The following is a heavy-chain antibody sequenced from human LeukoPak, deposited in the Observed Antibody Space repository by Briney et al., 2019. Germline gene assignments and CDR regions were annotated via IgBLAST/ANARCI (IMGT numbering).Heavy chain of an antibody. V-gene: IGHV3-23*01. CDR2: ISGSGGST. J-gene: IGHJ4*02. CDR1: GFSFINYA. CDR3: AKAFSGSSGLKVPIDY. D-gene: IGHD3-10*01. Sequence: PGGSLRLSCAASGFSFINYAMYWVRQAPGKGLEWVSGISGSGGSTYYADSVKGRFTISRDSSKNTLYLQMTSLTAEDTAVYYCAKAFSGSSGLKVPIDYWGQGTLVIVSS.